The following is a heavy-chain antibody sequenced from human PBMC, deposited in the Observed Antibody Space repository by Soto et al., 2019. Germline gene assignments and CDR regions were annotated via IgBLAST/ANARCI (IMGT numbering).Heavy chain of an antibody. D-gene: IGHD6-19*01. J-gene: IGHJ4*02. CDR3: ARARSIAVYDS. CDR1: GGSFSFHS. Sequence: SETLSLTCAVYGGSFSFHSWTWIRQPPGKGLEWIGEINHGGSSNYNTFLKSRVTISEDTSKNQFSLKLSSVTAADTAIYYCARARSIAVYDSWGQGTLVTVSS. V-gene: IGHV4-34*01. CDR2: INHGGSS.